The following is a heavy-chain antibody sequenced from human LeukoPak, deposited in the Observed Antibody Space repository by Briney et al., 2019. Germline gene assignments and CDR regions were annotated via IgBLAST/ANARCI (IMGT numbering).Heavy chain of an antibody. Sequence: ASVKVSCKASGYTFTSYDINWVRQATGQGLEWMGWMNTNSRNTGHAQKFQGRVTITRNTSISTAYMELSSLRSEDTAVYYCARAIGSSSYYYYYSTDVWGQGTTVPLSS. CDR3: ARAIGSSSYYYYYSTDV. V-gene: IGHV1-8*01. J-gene: IGHJ6*02. CDR2: MNTNSRNT. D-gene: IGHD6-6*01. CDR1: GYTFTSYD.